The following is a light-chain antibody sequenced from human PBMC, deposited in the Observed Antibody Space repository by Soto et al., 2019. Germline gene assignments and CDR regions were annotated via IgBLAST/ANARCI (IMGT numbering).Light chain of an antibody. CDR1: SSNIGGNS. J-gene: IGLJ1*01. CDR2: DDN. Sequence: QSVLTQPPSVSAAPGQKVTISCSGSSSNIGGNSVSWYQQLPGTAPKILIYDDNKRPSGIPDRFSASKSGTSATLGITGLQSGDEADYYCGTWDSSLSGGVFGTGTKVTVL. CDR3: GTWDSSLSGGV. V-gene: IGLV1-51*01.